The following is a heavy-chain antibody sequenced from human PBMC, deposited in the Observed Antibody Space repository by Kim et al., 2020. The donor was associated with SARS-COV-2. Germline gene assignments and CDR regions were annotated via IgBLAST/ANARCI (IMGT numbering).Heavy chain of an antibody. Sequence: NTGYSQKVQDRVTLTRDTVPSTVYMELSSLMTEDTAVYYCARRGSGHGLDVWGQGTTVTVSS. V-gene: IGHV1-3*01. D-gene: IGHD6-25*01. J-gene: IGHJ6*02. CDR3: ARRGSGHGLDV. CDR2: NT.